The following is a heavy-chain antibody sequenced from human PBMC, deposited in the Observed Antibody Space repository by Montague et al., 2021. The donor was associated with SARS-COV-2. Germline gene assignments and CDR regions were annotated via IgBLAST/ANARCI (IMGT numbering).Heavy chain of an antibody. V-gene: IGHV3-48*03. Sequence: SLRLSCAASGFTFSNYDMNWVRQAPGKGPEWISYISASAYTTSYAGSVKGRLTISGDNGKNSLYLQMNSLRVEDTAVYYCTRDYRSIVGDGLDIWGQGTKVTVSS. CDR3: TRDYRSIVGDGLDI. J-gene: IGHJ3*02. CDR1: GFTFSNYD. D-gene: IGHD3-16*02. CDR2: ISASAYTT.